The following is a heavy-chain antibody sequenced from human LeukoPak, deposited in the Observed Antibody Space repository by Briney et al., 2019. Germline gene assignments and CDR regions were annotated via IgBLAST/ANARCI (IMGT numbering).Heavy chain of an antibody. CDR1: GGTFSSYA. CDR3: ASRDSRGYSYGRSDY. CDR2: IISIFGTA. Sequence: ASVKVSCKASGGTFSSYAISWVRQAPGQGLEWMGRIISIFGTANYAQKFQGRVTITTDESTSTAYMELSSLRSEDTAVYYCASRDSRGYSYGRSDYWGQGTLVTVSS. J-gene: IGHJ4*02. V-gene: IGHV1-69*05. D-gene: IGHD5-18*01.